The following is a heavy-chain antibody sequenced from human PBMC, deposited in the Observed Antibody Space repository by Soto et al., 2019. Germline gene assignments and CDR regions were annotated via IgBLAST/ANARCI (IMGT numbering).Heavy chain of an antibody. CDR1: GGSISSYY. CDR2: IYYSGST. D-gene: IGHD3-3*01. V-gene: IGHV4-59*01. J-gene: IGHJ5*02. CDR3: AREVINDFWSGYHTRGWFDP. Sequence: SETLSLTCTVSGGSISSYYRSWIRQPPGKGLEWIGYIYYSGSTNYNPSLKSRVTISVDTSKNQFSLKLSSVTAADTAVYYCAREVINDFWSGYHTRGWFDPWGQGTLVTVSS.